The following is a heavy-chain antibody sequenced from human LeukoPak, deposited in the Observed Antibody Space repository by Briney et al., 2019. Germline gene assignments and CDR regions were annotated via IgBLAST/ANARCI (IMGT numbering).Heavy chain of an antibody. J-gene: IGHJ4*02. CDR3: ARVRYNYGSFDY. Sequence: ASVKVSCKASGYTFTGYYMHWGRQAPGQGLEWMGWINPNTGGTNYAQKFQGRVTMTRDTSISTAYMELSRLRSDDTAVYYCARVRYNYGSFDYWGQGTLVTVSS. CDR2: INPNTGGT. CDR1: GYTFTGYY. D-gene: IGHD5-18*01. V-gene: IGHV1-2*02.